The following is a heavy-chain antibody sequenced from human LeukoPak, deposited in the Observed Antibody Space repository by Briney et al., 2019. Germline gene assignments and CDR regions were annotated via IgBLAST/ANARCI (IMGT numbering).Heavy chain of an antibody. V-gene: IGHV3-48*03. Sequence: GGSLRLSCAASGFTFSSYEMNWVRQAPGKGLEWVSYITADGSNKYYADSVKGRSTISRDNAKNSLYLQMNSLRADDTAIYYCAREVEWELPDYWGQGTLVTVSS. CDR2: ITADGSNK. CDR1: GFTFSSYE. D-gene: IGHD1-26*01. J-gene: IGHJ4*02. CDR3: AREVEWELPDY.